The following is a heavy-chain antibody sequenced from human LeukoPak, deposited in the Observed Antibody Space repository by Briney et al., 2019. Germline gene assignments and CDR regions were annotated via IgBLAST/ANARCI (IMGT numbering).Heavy chain of an antibody. V-gene: IGHV4-39*01. CDR2: IYYSGST. D-gene: IGHD2-2*01. J-gene: IGHJ3*02. CDR1: GGSISSSSYY. CDR3: ARHCSSTSCYVGAFDI. Sequence: PSETLSLTCTVSGGSISSSSYYWGWNRQPPGKGLEWIGSIYYSGSTYYNPSLKSRVTISVDTSKNQFSLKLSSLTAAETAVYYCARHCSSTSCYVGAFDIRGQGTMVTVSS.